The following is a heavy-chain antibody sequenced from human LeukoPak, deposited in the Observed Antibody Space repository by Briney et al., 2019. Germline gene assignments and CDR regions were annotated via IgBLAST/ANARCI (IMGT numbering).Heavy chain of an antibody. CDR3: ARDCSGGSCYSNDAFDI. J-gene: IGHJ3*02. D-gene: IGHD2-15*01. CDR1: GGSFKNHF. Sequence: SETLSLTCAVYGGSFKNHFWTWIRQAPGKGLEWIGYIYYSGSTNYNPSLKSRVTISVDTSKNQFSLKLSSVTAADTAVYYCARDCSGGSCYSNDAFDIWGQGTMVTVSS. CDR2: IYYSGST. V-gene: IGHV4-59*11.